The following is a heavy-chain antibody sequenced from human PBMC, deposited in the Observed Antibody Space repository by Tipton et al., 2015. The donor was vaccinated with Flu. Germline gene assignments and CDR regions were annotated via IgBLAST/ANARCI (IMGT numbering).Heavy chain of an antibody. V-gene: IGHV3-21*01. Sequence: GSLRLSCAASGFTFRTYTMNWVRQAPGKGLEWVSSISGGSNNIYYADSVRGRFTISRDNADNSRFLHMNSLRADDTAVYYCARDLVPAAPFDYWGRGTLVTVSS. CDR3: ARDLVPAAPFDY. D-gene: IGHD2-2*01. CDR2: ISGGSNNI. CDR1: GFTFRTYT. J-gene: IGHJ4*02.